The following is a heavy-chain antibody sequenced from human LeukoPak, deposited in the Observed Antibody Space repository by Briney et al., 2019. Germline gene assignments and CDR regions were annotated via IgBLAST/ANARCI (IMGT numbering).Heavy chain of an antibody. J-gene: IGHJ4*02. CDR1: GGSICRSGYY. CDR3: ARDRSSGYLLDY. V-gene: IGHV4-31*03. Sequence: SSETLSLTCTVSGGSICRSGYYWRWIRQHPGKGLEWIGYIYYSGSTYYNPSLKSRVTISVDTSKNQFSLKLSSVTAADTAVYYCARDRSSGYLLDYWGQGTLVTVSS. D-gene: IGHD3-22*01. CDR2: IYYSGST.